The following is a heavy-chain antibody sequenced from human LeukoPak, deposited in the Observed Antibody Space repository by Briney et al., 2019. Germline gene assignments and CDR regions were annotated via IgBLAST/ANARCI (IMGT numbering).Heavy chain of an antibody. V-gene: IGHV4-39*01. D-gene: IGHD3-22*01. CDR3: ARHDSSGLYNAFDF. CDR1: GVSISSSNSY. CDR2: IYYSGNT. Sequence: PSETLSLTCTVSGVSISSSNSYWGWIRQPPGKGLEWIGSIYYSGNTYYNASLKSQVSISIDTSKNRFSLKLTSVTAADTAVYYCARHDSSGLYNAFDFWGQGTMVTVSS. J-gene: IGHJ3*01.